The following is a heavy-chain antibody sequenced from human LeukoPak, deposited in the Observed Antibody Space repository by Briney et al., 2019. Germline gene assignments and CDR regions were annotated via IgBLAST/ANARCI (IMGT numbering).Heavy chain of an antibody. D-gene: IGHD3-22*01. CDR2: IYYSGST. CDR1: GGSISSYY. V-gene: IGHV4-59*01. J-gene: IGHJ4*02. CDR3: AKGAPALYYYDGIPFDY. Sequence: SETLSLTCTVSGGSISSYYWSWIRQPPGKGLEWIGYIYYSGSTNYNPSLKSRVTISVDTSKNQFSLKLSSVTAADTAVYYCAKGAPALYYYDGIPFDYWGQGTLVPVSS.